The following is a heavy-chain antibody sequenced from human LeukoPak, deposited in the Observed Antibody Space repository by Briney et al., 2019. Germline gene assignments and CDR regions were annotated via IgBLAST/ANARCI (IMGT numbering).Heavy chain of an antibody. D-gene: IGHD3-22*01. CDR2: INHSGST. V-gene: IGHV4-34*01. CDR1: GGSFSGYY. Sequence: SETLSLTCAVYGGSFSGYYWSWIRQPPGKGLEWIGEINHSGSTNYNPSLKSRVTISVDTSKNQFSLKLSSVTAADTAVYYCARQVTYYYDSSGYYYPSGGYMDVWGKGTTVTISS. CDR3: ARQVTYYYDSSGYYYPSGGYMDV. J-gene: IGHJ6*03.